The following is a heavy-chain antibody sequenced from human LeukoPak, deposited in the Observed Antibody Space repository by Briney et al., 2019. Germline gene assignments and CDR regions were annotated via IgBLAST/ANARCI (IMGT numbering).Heavy chain of an antibody. CDR1: GYTFTSYD. Sequence: SCKASGYTFTSYDINWVRQAPGKGLEWISHITWSGSTIFYADSVKGRFTISRDSAKNSLYLQMSSLRDEDTAVYYCARDAGNSGYGMDVWGQGTTVTVSS. CDR3: ARDAGNSGYGMDV. CDR2: ITWSGSTI. J-gene: IGHJ6*02. D-gene: IGHD5-12*01. V-gene: IGHV3-48*03.